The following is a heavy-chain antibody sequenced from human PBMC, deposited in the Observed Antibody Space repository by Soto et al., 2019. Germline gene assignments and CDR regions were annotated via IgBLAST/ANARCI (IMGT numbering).Heavy chain of an antibody. CDR3: ARENSYFDY. CDR2: ISAYNANA. Sequence: QIQLLQSGAEVKKPGASVKVTCKASGYTFRNFGISWVRQAPGQGLEWMGWISAYNANANYAHKFQGRLTMTADTSTSTAYMELRSLRSDDTAVYYCARENSYFDYWGQGTLVTVSS. CDR1: GYTFRNFG. J-gene: IGHJ4*02. V-gene: IGHV1-18*01.